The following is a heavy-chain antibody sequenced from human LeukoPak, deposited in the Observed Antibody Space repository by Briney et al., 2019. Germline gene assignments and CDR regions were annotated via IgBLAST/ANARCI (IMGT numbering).Heavy chain of an antibody. J-gene: IGHJ6*03. Sequence: WGSLRLSCAASGFTFSSYSMNWVRQAPGKGLEWVSGINWNGGSTGYADFVKGRFTMFRDNAKKSLYLQMNSLRAEDTALYHCARGGNYDSSGHYYYYMDVWGKGTTVTV. D-gene: IGHD3-22*01. CDR3: ARGGNYDSSGHYYYYMDV. CDR1: GFTFSSYS. V-gene: IGHV3-20*01. CDR2: INWNGGST.